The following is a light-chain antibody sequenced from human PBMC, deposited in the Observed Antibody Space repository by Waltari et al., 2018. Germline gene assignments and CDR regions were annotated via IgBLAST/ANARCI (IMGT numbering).Light chain of an antibody. CDR1: TPDLGTYSE. CDR3: SSYTDSTTVV. J-gene: IGLJ2*01. CDR2: QVT. V-gene: IGLV2-14*01. Sequence: QSALTQPASVSGSPGQSLTISCSGSTPDLGTYSELPCYQQYPGKAPQLILYQVTIRPSGVSNRFSGSKSGNTASLTISGLQTDDEAIYYCSSYTDSTTVVFGGGTVVTVL.